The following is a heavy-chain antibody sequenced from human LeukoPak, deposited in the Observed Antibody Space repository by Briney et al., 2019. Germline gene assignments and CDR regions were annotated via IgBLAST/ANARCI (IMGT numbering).Heavy chain of an antibody. D-gene: IGHD3-10*01. J-gene: IGHJ3*02. CDR2: ISYDGSNK. Sequence: GGSLRLSCAASGFTFSSYGMHWVRQAPGKGLEWVAVISYDGSNKYYADSAKGRFTISRDNSKNTLYLQMNSLRAEDTAVYYCARTFLNEVRAFDIWGQGTMVTVSS. CDR1: GFTFSSYG. CDR3: ARTFLNEVRAFDI. V-gene: IGHV3-30*03.